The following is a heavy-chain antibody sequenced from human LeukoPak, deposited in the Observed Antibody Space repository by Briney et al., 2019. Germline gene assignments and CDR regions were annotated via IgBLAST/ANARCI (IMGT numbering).Heavy chain of an antibody. CDR2: ISSSSSYI. Sequence: GGSLRLSCAASGFTFSSYAMHWVRQAPGKGLEWVSSISSSSSYIYYADSVKGRFTISRDNAKNSLYLQMNSLRAEDTAVYYCARDRVGAIYYYYYYMDVWGKGTTVTISS. V-gene: IGHV3-21*01. J-gene: IGHJ6*03. D-gene: IGHD1-26*01. CDR3: ARDRVGAIYYYYYYMDV. CDR1: GFTFSSYA.